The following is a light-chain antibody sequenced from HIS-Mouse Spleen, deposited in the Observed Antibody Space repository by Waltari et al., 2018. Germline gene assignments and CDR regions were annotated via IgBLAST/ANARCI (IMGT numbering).Light chain of an antibody. V-gene: IGLV3-1*01. CDR3: QAWDSSTANVV. CDR1: HLRATY. J-gene: IGLJ2*01. CDR2: QDS. Sequence: SYELTQPPSVSVSPGQTASITCSGDHLRATYACWYQQKPGQSPVLVIYQDSKRPSGIPERFSGSNSGNTATLTISGTQAMDEADYYCQAWDSSTANVVFGGGTKLTVL.